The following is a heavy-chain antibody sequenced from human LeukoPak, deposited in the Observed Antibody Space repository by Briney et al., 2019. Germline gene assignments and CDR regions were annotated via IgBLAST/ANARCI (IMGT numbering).Heavy chain of an antibody. Sequence: KPGGSLRLSCAASGFTFSDSYMSWVRQAPGKGLEWVGRIKSKTDGGTTDYAAPVKGRFTISRDDSKNTLYLQMNSLKTEDTAVYYCTTDQIMVYAMGMDVWGKGTTVTVSS. CDR2: IKSKTDGGTT. D-gene: IGHD2-8*01. CDR3: TTDQIMVYAMGMDV. J-gene: IGHJ6*04. CDR1: GFTFSDSY. V-gene: IGHV3-15*01.